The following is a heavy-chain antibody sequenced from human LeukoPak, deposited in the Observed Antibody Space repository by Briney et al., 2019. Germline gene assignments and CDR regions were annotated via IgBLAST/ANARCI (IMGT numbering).Heavy chain of an antibody. J-gene: IGHJ4*02. CDR1: GGSFSGYY. Sequence: PSETLSLTCAVYGGSFSGYYWSGIRQPPGKGLEWIGEINHSGSTNYNPSLKSRVTISVDTSKNQFSLKLSSVTAADTAVYYCARGYGYCSSTSCYTWAFDYWGQGTLVTVSS. CDR3: ARGYGYCSSTSCYTWAFDY. CDR2: INHSGST. V-gene: IGHV4-34*01. D-gene: IGHD2-2*02.